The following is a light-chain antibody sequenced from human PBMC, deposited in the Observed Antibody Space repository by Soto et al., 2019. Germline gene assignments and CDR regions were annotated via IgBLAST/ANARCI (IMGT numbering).Light chain of an antibody. Sequence: EIVLTQSPGTLSLSPGERATLSCRASQSVSSSYLAWYQQKPGQAPRLLIYGASSRATGIPDRFSGSGSGTDFTLTISRLEPGDCAVYYCQQYGSSPLTFGGGTKVDVK. CDR3: QQYGSSPLT. CDR2: GAS. J-gene: IGKJ4*01. CDR1: QSVSSSY. V-gene: IGKV3-20*01.